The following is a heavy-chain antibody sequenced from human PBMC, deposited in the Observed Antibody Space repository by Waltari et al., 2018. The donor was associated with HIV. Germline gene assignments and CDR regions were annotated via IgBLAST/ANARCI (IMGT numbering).Heavy chain of an antibody. J-gene: IGHJ4*02. CDR3: ASEQYSSDWYDNS. CDR1: GHTLTRYA. Sequence: QVQLVQSGAEVKKPGASVKVSCKASGHTLTRYALHWVRQAPGQGLEWMGWINAGNGNTEYTQQFKGRVTITRDTSASTAYMELSSLRSEDTAVYYCASEQYSSDWYDNSWGQGTLVTVSS. D-gene: IGHD6-19*01. CDR2: INAGNGNT. V-gene: IGHV1-3*01.